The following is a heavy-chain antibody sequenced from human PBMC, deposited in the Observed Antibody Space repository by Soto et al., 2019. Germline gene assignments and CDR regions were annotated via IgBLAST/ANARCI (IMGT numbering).Heavy chain of an antibody. CDR3: AAELRFGKLSVV. Sequence: QVQVVQSGVEVRRPGSSVKVSCKASGDTFKNCVISWVRQAPGQGLEWMGGIIPLFGTTDFAQRFQGRLTITTDESTTTAYMELSMQRSEDTATYYCAAELRFGKLSVVWGQGTTVIVSS. CDR2: IIPLFGTT. D-gene: IGHD3-10*01. J-gene: IGHJ6*02. CDR1: GDTFKNCV. V-gene: IGHV1-69*01.